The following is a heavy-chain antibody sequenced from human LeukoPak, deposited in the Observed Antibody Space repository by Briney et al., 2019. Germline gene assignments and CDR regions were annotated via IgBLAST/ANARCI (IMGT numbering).Heavy chain of an antibody. Sequence: PSETLSLTCAVYGGSFSGYYWSWIRQPPGKGLEWIGEINHSGSTNYNPSLKSRVTISVDTSKNQFSLKLSSVTAADTAVYYCARNDDTVTIPTVDWGQGTLVTVSS. D-gene: IGHD4-17*01. J-gene: IGHJ4*02. CDR1: GGSFSGYY. CDR2: INHSGST. CDR3: ARNDDTVTIPTVD. V-gene: IGHV4-34*01.